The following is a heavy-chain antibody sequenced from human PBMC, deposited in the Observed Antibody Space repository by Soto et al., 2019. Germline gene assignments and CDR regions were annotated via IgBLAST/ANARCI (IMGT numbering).Heavy chain of an antibody. CDR1: GYTFTSYY. CDR3: ARDGGDSSSWYIFDY. D-gene: IGHD6-13*01. V-gene: IGHV1-46*01. CDR2: INPSGGST. Sequence: QVQLVQSGAEVKKPGASVKVSCKASGYTFTSYYMHWVRQAPGQGLEWMGIINPSGGSTSYAQKCQGRVTMTRDTSTSTVYMELSSLRSEDTAVYYCARDGGDSSSWYIFDYWGQGTLVTVSS. J-gene: IGHJ4*02.